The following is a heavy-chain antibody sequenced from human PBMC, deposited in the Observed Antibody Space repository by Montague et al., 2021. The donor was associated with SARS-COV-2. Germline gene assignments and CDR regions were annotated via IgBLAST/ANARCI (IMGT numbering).Heavy chain of an antibody. CDR2: IYDSGST. D-gene: IGHD3-22*01. Sequence: SETLSLNCTVTGDSVISDKYYWSWIRQPPGKGLEWIGFIYDSGSTSYNPSLHSRVTITIDTSKNQFSLNLMSVTPADTAVYYCVKGSGYPWGQGTLVTVSS. CDR1: GDSVISDKYY. V-gene: IGHV4-61*01. J-gene: IGHJ5*02. CDR3: VKGSGYP.